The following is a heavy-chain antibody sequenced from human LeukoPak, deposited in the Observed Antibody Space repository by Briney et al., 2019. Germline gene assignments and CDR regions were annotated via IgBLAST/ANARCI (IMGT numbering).Heavy chain of an antibody. D-gene: IGHD6-13*01. CDR3: AKAHSSSWTYYFDY. V-gene: IGHV3-23*01. J-gene: IGHJ4*02. Sequence: GGSLRLSCAASGFTFSSYAVSWVRQAPGKGLEWVSAISGSGGSTYYADSVKGRFTISRDNSKNTLYLQMNSLRAEDTAVYYCAKAHSSSWTYYFDYWGQGTLVTVSS. CDR1: GFTFSSYA. CDR2: ISGSGGST.